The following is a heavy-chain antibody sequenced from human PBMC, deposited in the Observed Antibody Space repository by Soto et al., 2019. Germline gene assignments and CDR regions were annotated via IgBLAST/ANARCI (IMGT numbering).Heavy chain of an antibody. CDR2: ISGSGGST. Sequence: PGGSLRLSCAASGFTFSSYAMSWVRQAPGTGLEWVSAISGSGGSTYYADSVKGRFTISRDNSKNTLCLQMNSLRAEDTAVYYSAKVPMGGGDTNANKYYHGMEVWEQESTVSAAS. J-gene: IGHJ6*01. CDR3: AKVPMGGGDTNANKYYHGMEV. V-gene: IGHV3-23*01. D-gene: IGHD2-21*02. CDR1: GFTFSSYA.